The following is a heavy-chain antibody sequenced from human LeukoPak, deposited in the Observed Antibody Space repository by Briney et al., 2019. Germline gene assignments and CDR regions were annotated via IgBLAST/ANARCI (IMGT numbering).Heavy chain of an antibody. CDR3: VRAWGGGSYSDAFDI. J-gene: IGHJ3*02. CDR2: IKEDGSDK. V-gene: IGHV3-7*02. CDR1: GFSFRSYA. Sequence: GGSLRLSCAASGFSFRSYAMSWVRQAPGKGLQWVASIKEDGSDKYYVDSVKGRFTISRDNAKNSLYLQMSSLRVEDTAVFYCVRAWGGGSYSDAFDIWGQGTMVTVSS. D-gene: IGHD1-26*01.